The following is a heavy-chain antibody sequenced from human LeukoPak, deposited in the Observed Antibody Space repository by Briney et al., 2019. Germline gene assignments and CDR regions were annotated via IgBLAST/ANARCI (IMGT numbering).Heavy chain of an antibody. CDR3: ARTAGFYYYYGMDV. CDR2: ISYDGSNK. J-gene: IGHJ6*02. Sequence: PGRSLRLSCAASGFTFSSYAMHWVRQAPGKGLEWVAVISYDGSNKYYADSVKGRFTISRDNSKNTLYLQMNSLRAEDTAVYYCARTAGFYYYYGMDVWGQGTTVTVSS. V-gene: IGHV3-30-3*01. CDR1: GFTFSSYA. D-gene: IGHD6-13*01.